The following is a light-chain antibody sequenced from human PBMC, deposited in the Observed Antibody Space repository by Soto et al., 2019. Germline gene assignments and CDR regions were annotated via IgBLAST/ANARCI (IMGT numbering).Light chain of an antibody. J-gene: IGKJ4*01. Sequence: EIVMTQSPATLSVSPGERATLSCRASQSVSSNLAWYQQKPGQAPRLLIYGASTRATGIPARFSGSGSGTEFTLTINNLQSEDFAFYYCQQYNNWPFFGGGTKVEIK. V-gene: IGKV3-15*01. CDR3: QQYNNWPF. CDR1: QSVSSN. CDR2: GAS.